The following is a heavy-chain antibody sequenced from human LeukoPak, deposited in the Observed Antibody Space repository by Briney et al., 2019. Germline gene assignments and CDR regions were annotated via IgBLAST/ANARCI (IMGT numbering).Heavy chain of an antibody. D-gene: IGHD5-12*01. CDR1: GFTFSSYS. CDR2: ISSSSYI. J-gene: IGHJ4*02. Sequence: GESLTLSCAASGFTFSSYSMNWVCQAPGKGLEWVSSISSSSYIYYADSVKGRFTISRDNAKNSLYLQMNSLRAEDTAVYYCARDPEHIVATTGELWGQGTLVTVSS. V-gene: IGHV3-21*01. CDR3: ARDPEHIVATTGEL.